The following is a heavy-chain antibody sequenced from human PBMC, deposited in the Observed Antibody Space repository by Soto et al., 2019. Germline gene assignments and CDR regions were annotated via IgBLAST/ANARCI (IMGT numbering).Heavy chain of an antibody. Sequence: SVTLSLTCTVSGASMNRYHWSWIRQHAGKGLEWLGHLHSSGRTNYNPSLKSRVTMSVDTSKKQFSLRRMSLTAADTAVYYCARDQGVAAAGITWFDPWGQGSLVTVSS. V-gene: IGHV4-4*07. D-gene: IGHD6-13*01. CDR1: GASMNRYH. J-gene: IGHJ5*02. CDR2: LHSSGRT. CDR3: ARDQGVAAAGITWFDP.